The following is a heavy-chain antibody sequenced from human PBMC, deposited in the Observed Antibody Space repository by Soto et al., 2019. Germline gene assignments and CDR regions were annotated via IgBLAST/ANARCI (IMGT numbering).Heavy chain of an antibody. D-gene: IGHD2-15*01. Sequence: PSETLSLTCSVSGDSISTVDYFWAWIRQPPGQALEYIGYIYKSATTYYNPAFESRVAISLDTSKSQFSLNVTSVTAADTGVYFCARGRYCLTGRCFPNWFDSWGQGTLVTVSS. CDR2: IYKSATT. J-gene: IGHJ5*01. CDR1: GDSISTVDYF. CDR3: ARGRYCLTGRCFPNWFDS. V-gene: IGHV4-30-4*01.